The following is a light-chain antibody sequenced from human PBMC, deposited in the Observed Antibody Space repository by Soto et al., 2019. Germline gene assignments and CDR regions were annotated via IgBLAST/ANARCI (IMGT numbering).Light chain of an antibody. CDR2: DAS. V-gene: IGKV1-5*01. J-gene: IGKJ1*01. CDR1: QSISSW. CDR3: QQYNDYSRT. Sequence: GDRVTMTCPASQSISSWLAWYQQKPGKAPKLLMYDASSLERGVPSRFSGSESGTEFTLTISSLQPDDFATYYCQQYNDYSRTFGQGTKVDIK.